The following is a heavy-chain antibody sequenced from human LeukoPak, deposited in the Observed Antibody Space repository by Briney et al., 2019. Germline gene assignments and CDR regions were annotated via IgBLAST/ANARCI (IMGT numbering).Heavy chain of an antibody. D-gene: IGHD2-15*01. V-gene: IGHV1-2*02. CDR3: ARARIGLIKTIVFDY. CDR1: GYTFTGYY. CDR2: INPNSGGT. J-gene: IGHJ4*02. Sequence: ASVKVSCKASGYTFTGYYMHWVRQAPGQGLEWRGWINPNSGGTNYAQKFQGRVTMTRDTSISTAYMELSRLRSDDTAVYYCARARIGLIKTIVFDYWGQGTLVTVSS.